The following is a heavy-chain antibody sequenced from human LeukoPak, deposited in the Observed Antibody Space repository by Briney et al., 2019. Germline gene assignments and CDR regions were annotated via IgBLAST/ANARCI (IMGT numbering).Heavy chain of an antibody. Sequence: GGSLRLSCAASGFSFSSHGMSWVRQAPGKGLEWVSGISGSGGGTFYADSVRGRFTISRDNSKNTVYLQMNSLRAEDTAVYYCAKSATTVTSNFDYWGQGTLVTVSS. J-gene: IGHJ4*02. D-gene: IGHD4-17*01. V-gene: IGHV3-23*01. CDR2: ISGSGGGT. CDR3: AKSATTVTSNFDY. CDR1: GFSFSSHG.